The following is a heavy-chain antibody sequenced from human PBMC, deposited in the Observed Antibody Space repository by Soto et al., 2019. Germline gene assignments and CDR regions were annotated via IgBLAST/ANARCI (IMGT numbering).Heavy chain of an antibody. Sequence: QMQLVQFGPEVKKPGTSVKVSCKASGFTFTSSALQWVRQARGQRLEWIGWIVVGGGITNYAQKFQERVTITRDMSTSTAYMELSSLRSEDTAVYYCAADWHYGSGSYYAYYYGMDVWGQGTTVTVSS. CDR2: IVVGGGIT. J-gene: IGHJ6*02. CDR1: GFTFTSSA. V-gene: IGHV1-58*01. CDR3: AADWHYGSGSYYAYYYGMDV. D-gene: IGHD3-10*01.